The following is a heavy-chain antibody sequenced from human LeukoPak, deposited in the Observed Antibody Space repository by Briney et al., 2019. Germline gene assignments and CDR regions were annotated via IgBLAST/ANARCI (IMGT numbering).Heavy chain of an antibody. CDR1: GGTFSSYA. CDR3: ARFSNYRNWFDP. D-gene: IGHD4-11*01. CDR2: IIPIFGTA. Sequence: GASVKVSCKASGGTFSSYAISWVRQAPGQGLEWMGGIIPIFGTANYAQKFQGRVTITTDESTSTAYMELSSLRSEDTAVYYCARFSNYRNWFDPWGQGTMVTVSS. V-gene: IGHV1-69*05. J-gene: IGHJ5*02.